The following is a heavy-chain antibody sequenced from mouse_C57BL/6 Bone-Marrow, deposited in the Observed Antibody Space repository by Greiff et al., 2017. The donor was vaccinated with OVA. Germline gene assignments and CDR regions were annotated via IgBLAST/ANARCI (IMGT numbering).Heavy chain of an antibody. Sequence: QVQLQQPGAELVMPGASVKLSCKASGYTFTSYWMHWVKQRPGQGLEWIGEIDPSDSYTNYNQKFKGKSTLTVDKSSSTAYMQLSSLTSEDSAVYYWAREITTVVDTYYAMDYWGQGTSVTVSS. D-gene: IGHD1-1*01. CDR2: IDPSDSYT. J-gene: IGHJ4*01. CDR3: AREITTVVDTYYAMDY. V-gene: IGHV1-69*01. CDR1: GYTFTSYW.